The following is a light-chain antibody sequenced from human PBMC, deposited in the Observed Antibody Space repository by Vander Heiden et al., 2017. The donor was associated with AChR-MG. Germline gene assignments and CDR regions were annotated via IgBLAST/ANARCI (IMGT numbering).Light chain of an antibody. Sequence: EIVMTQSPATLSVSPGERVTLSCRASQTVSTRLAWYQQKPGQAPRLLISGASTRATGVPARFSGSGSGTEFTLTISSLQSEDFAVYYCQQYIQWPPEYTFGQGTKLEMK. CDR3: QQYIQWPPEYT. CDR1: QTVSTR. J-gene: IGKJ2*01. V-gene: IGKV3-15*01. CDR2: GAS.